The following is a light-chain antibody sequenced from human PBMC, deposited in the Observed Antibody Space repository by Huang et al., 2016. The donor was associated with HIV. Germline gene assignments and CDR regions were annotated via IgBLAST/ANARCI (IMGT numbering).Light chain of an antibody. Sequence: IVMTQSPLSLPATPGAPAFLSCNSSQSLLRSSGYNYLDWYLQKPGQSPQLLIYLGSNRASGVPDSFSGIGAGTDFTLRISRVETEDVGVYYCMQGLQTPYTFGQGTNLEIK. J-gene: IGKJ2*01. CDR2: LGS. CDR1: QSLLRSSGYNY. V-gene: IGKV2-28*01. CDR3: MQGLQTPYT.